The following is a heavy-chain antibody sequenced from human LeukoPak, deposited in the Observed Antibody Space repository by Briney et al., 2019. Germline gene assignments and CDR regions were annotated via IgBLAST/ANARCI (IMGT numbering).Heavy chain of an antibody. D-gene: IGHD6-13*01. CDR1: GFTFSNYA. Sequence: AGGSLRLSCAASGFTFSNYAMSWVRQAPGKGLEWVSAISPSADSTSYADSVKGRFAISRDNSKNTVYLQMDSRRAEDTAVYYCAKRESSSSWYNYFDYWGQGTLVTVSS. V-gene: IGHV3-23*01. J-gene: IGHJ4*02. CDR3: AKRESSSSWYNYFDY. CDR2: ISPSADST.